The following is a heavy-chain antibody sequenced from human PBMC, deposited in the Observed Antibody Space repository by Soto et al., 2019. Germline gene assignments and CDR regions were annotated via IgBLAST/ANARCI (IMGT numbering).Heavy chain of an antibody. V-gene: IGHV4-34*01. CDR2: INHSGST. Sequence: SETLSLTCAVYGGSFSGYYWSWIRQPPGKGLEWIGEINHSGSTNYNPSLKSRVTISVDTSKNQFSLKLSSVTAADTAVYYCAGSIVVVTAPRPNWFDPWGQGTLVTVSS. CDR3: AGSIVVVTAPRPNWFDP. D-gene: IGHD2-21*02. CDR1: GGSFSGYY. J-gene: IGHJ5*02.